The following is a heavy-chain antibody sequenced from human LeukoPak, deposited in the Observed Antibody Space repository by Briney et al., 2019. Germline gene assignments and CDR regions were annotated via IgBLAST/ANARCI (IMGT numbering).Heavy chain of an antibody. V-gene: IGHV3-7*01. J-gene: IGHJ4*02. Sequence: GGALRLSCEASGFTFSNYWMTWVRQTPGKGLEWVANVKQDGTEKYYWDSVTGRFTISRDNAKKSVYLQMNSLRVEDTGLYYCTRDTGGSGSYPDYWGQGTLVTVSS. CDR1: GFTFSNYW. CDR3: TRDTGGSGSYPDY. D-gene: IGHD1-26*01. CDR2: VKQDGTEK.